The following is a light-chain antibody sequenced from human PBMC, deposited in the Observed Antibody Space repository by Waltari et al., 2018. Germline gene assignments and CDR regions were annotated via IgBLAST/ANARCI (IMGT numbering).Light chain of an antibody. CDR3: QQYITTLT. CDR2: WAS. CDR1: QTILYSPTIRNY. J-gene: IGKJ4*01. V-gene: IGKV4-1*01. Sequence: FVMTQSPDSLAGSLGERATINCKSSQTILYSPTIRNYLAWYQQKPGQPPKLLIYWASVRASGVPDRFSGSGSGTDFTLTISSLQPEDVAVYYCQQYITTLTFGGGTKVEIK.